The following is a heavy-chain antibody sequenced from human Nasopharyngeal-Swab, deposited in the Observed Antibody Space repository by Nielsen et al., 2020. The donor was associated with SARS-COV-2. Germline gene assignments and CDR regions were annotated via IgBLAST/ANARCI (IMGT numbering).Heavy chain of an antibody. CDR2: ISGSGGST. Sequence: GGSLRLSCAASGFTFSSYAMSRVRQAPGKGLEWVSAISGSGGSTYYADSVKGRFTISRDNSKNTLYLQMNSLRAEDTAVYYCAKSGGSSWSYGMNVWGQGTTVTVSS. V-gene: IGHV3-23*01. CDR1: GFTFSSYA. D-gene: IGHD6-13*01. CDR3: AKSGGSSWSYGMNV. J-gene: IGHJ6*02.